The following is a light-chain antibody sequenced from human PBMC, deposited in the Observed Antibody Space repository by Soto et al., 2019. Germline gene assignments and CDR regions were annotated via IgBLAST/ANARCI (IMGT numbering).Light chain of an antibody. V-gene: IGLV1-40*01. CDR3: QSYDSSLSAHVV. CDR2: GNS. J-gene: IGLJ2*01. Sequence: QSVLTQPPSVSGAPGQRVTISCTGSSPNIGAGYDVHWYQQLPGTAPKLLIYGNSNRPSGVPDRFSGSKSGTSASLAITGLQAEDEADYYCQSYDSSLSAHVVFGGGTKLTGL. CDR1: SPNIGAGYD.